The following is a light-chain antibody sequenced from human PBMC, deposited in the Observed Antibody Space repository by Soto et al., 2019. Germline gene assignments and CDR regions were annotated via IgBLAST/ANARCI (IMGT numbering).Light chain of an antibody. CDR2: GTS. CDR3: HQFGSSPGT. Sequence: EIVLTQSPGTLSLSPGERATLSCRASQSVNNNYLAWYQQNPGQAPRLLIYGTSNRATGIADMFSGSGSGTDFTLTIARVEPEDFAVYYCHQFGSSPGTFGQGTKLEIK. J-gene: IGKJ2*01. V-gene: IGKV3-20*01. CDR1: QSVNNNY.